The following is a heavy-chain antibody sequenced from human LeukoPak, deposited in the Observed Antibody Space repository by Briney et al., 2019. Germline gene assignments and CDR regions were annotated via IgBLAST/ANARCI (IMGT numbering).Heavy chain of an antibody. CDR1: GFTLSSYA. CDR2: ISGSGGST. V-gene: IGHV3-23*01. D-gene: IGHD2/OR15-2a*01. CDR3: AKHPLVNSQEYFDY. J-gene: IGHJ4*02. Sequence: SGGSLRLSCAASGFTLSSYAMSWVRQAPGKGLEWVSAISGSGGSTYYAESVKGRFTISRDNSKSTLYLQINSLRAEDTAVYYCAKHPLVNSQEYFDYWGQGTLVTVSS.